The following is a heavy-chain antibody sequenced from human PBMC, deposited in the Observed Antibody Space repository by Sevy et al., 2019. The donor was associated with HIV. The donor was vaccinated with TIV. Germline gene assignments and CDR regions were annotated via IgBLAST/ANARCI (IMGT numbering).Heavy chain of an antibody. Sequence: HGGSLRLSCAASGFTFSDYYMSWIRQAPGKGLEWVSYISSSGSTIYYADSVKGRFTIPRDNAKNSLYLQMNSLRAEDTAVYYCARVGYYDSSGYYYGYFQHWGQGTLVTVSS. V-gene: IGHV3-11*01. CDR1: GFTFSDYY. CDR3: ARVGYYDSSGYYYGYFQH. J-gene: IGHJ1*01. CDR2: ISSSGSTI. D-gene: IGHD3-22*01.